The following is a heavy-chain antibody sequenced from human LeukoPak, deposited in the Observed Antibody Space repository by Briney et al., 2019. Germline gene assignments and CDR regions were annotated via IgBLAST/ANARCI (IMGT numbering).Heavy chain of an antibody. CDR1: GGSISNYY. V-gene: IGHV4-4*07. CDR3: ARSPSSRYPYFDY. J-gene: IGHJ4*02. CDR2: IYSSGNT. Sequence: SETLSLTCTASGGSISNYYWSWIRQPAGKGLEWIGRIYSSGNTNYNPSLKSRVTMSVDTSKNQVSLNLTSVTAADTAVYYCARSPSSRYPYFDYWGQGTLVTVSS. D-gene: IGHD2-2*02.